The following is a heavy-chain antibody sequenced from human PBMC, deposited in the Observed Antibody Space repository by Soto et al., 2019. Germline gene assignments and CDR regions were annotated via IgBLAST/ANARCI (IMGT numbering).Heavy chain of an antibody. D-gene: IGHD3-3*01. V-gene: IGHV4-4*07. J-gene: IGHJ6*02. CDR2: IYTSGST. CDR1: GGSISSYY. CDR3: ARDEVDYDLWSGYHYGMDV. Sequence: SETLSLTCTVSGGSISSYYWSWIRQPAGKGLEWIGRIYTSGSTNYNPSLKSRVTMSVDTSKNQFSLKLSSVTAADTAVYYCARDEVDYDLWSGYHYGMDVWGQGTTVTVSS.